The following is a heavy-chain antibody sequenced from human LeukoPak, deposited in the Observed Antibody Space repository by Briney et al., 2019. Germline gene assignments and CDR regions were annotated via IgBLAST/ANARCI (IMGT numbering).Heavy chain of an antibody. CDR2: VYHSGST. J-gene: IGHJ5*02. CDR3: ARGSTSCYLGSYCRFDP. Sequence: PSQTLSLTCTVSGDSISSGGYYWSWIRQPPGKGLEWIGYVYHSGSTYYNPSLQSRVTISIDRSKNQFSLKLSSVTAADTAVFYCARGSTSCYLGSYCRFDPWGQGTLVTVSS. CDR1: GDSISSGGYY. V-gene: IGHV4-30-2*01. D-gene: IGHD2-2*01.